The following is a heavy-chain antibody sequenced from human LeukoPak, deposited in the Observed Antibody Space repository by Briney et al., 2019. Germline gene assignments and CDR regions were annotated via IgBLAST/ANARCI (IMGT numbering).Heavy chain of an antibody. D-gene: IGHD6-19*01. Sequence: PGGPLRLPCAASGFIFSGYWMSWVRKAPGKGLEWVAYIKPDGSEKYYVDSVKGRFTISRDNAKNSLYLQMDSLRDDDTAVYYCTRDRVAGFWGQGTLVAVSS. CDR1: GFIFSGYW. V-gene: IGHV3-7*01. J-gene: IGHJ4*02. CDR2: IKPDGSEK. CDR3: TRDRVAGF.